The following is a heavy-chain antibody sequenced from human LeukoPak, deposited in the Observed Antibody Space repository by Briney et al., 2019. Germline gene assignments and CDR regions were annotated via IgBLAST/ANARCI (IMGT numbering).Heavy chain of an antibody. CDR3: ARHARWPTIPQLDY. CDR1: GFTFSLNW. CDR2: IKHDGGEK. D-gene: IGHD2-15*01. V-gene: IGHV3-7*01. J-gene: IGHJ4*02. Sequence: GGSLRLSCAASGFTFSLNWMSWVRQAPGKRLEWVANIKHDGGEKFYGEFVKGRFTISRDNAKNSVFLQMNSLTAEDTAVYYCARHARWPTIPQLDYWGQGTLVTVSS.